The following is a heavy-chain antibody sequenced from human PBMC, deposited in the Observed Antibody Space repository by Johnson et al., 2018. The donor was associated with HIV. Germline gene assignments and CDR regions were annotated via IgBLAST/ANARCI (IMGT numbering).Heavy chain of an antibody. CDR1: GFTFSSYG. J-gene: IGHJ3*02. CDR3: ARSMTTVTVAFDI. CDR2: ISYDGSNK. V-gene: IGHV3-30*03. Sequence: QVQLVESGGGVVQPGRSLRLSCAASGFTFSSYGMHWVRQAPGKGLEWVAVISYDGSNKYYADSVKGRFTISRDNSKNTLYLQMNSLRAEDTAVYYCARSMTTVTVAFDIWGQGTMVTVSS. D-gene: IGHD4-17*01.